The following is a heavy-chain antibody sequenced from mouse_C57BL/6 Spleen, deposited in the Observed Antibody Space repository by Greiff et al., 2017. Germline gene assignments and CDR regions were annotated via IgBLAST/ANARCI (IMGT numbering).Heavy chain of an antibody. CDR3: ARDTYWYFDV. CDR2: ISSGSSTI. V-gene: IGHV5-17*01. Sequence: EVMLVESGGGLVKPGGSLKLSCAASGFTFSDYGMHWVRQAPEKGLEWVAYISSGSSTIYYAATVKGRFTISRDNAKNTLFLQMTSLRSEDTAMYYCARDTYWYFDVWGTGTTVTVSS. CDR1: GFTFSDYG. D-gene: IGHD2-10*02. J-gene: IGHJ1*03.